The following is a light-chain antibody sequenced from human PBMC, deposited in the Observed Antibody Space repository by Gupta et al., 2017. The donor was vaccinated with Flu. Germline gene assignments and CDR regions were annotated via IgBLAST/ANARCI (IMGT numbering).Light chain of an antibody. CDR3: QQYYSIPWT. CDR1: QSVLYSNNKNY. CDR2: WAS. J-gene: IGKJ1*01. V-gene: IGKV4-1*01. Sequence: INSKSSQSVLYSNNKNYLAWYQQKPGQPRKLLFCWASSRKSGLPDRFSGSGSGTDSTLTISRLQAEDVANYHRQQYYSIPWTFGQGTKVEIK.